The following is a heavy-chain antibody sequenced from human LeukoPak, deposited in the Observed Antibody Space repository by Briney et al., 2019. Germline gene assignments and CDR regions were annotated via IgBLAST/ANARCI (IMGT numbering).Heavy chain of an antibody. CDR2: ISSSSSYI. V-gene: IGHV3-21*01. CDR1: GFTFSSYS. J-gene: IGHJ4*02. D-gene: IGHD3-10*01. CDR3: ARDRSLGTVWFGPKRYYYFDY. Sequence: GGSLRLPCAASGFTFSSYSMNWVRQAPGKGLEWVSSISSSSSYIYYADSVKGRFTISRDNAKNSLYLQMNSLRAEDTAVYYCARDRSLGTVWFGPKRYYYFDYWGQGTLVTVSS.